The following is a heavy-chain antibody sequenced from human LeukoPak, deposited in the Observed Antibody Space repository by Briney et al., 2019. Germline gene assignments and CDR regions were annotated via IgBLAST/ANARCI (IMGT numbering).Heavy chain of an antibody. CDR3: ARDLSGVTGYTYGRGIDY. CDR1: GFTFSSQW. Sequence: GGSLRLSCAASGFTFSSQWMSWVRQAPGKGLEWVANVNQGGTEKYYVDSVKGRFTISRDNAENSLYLQMNSLRAEDTAVYYCARDLSGVTGYTYGRGIDYWGQGTLVTVSS. D-gene: IGHD5-18*01. J-gene: IGHJ4*02. CDR2: VNQGGTEK. V-gene: IGHV3-7*01.